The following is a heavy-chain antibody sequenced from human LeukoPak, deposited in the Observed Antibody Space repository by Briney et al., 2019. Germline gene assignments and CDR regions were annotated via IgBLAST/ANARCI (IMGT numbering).Heavy chain of an antibody. CDR3: ARVGATILWGFDY. D-gene: IGHD1-26*01. Sequence: GGSLRLSCAVSGITLSNYMSWVRQAPGKGLEWVSVIYSGGSTYYADSVKGRFTISRDNSKNTLYLQMNSLRAEDTAVYYCARVGATILWGFDYWGQGTLVTVSS. J-gene: IGHJ4*02. V-gene: IGHV3-66*01. CDR2: IYSGGST. CDR1: GITLSNY.